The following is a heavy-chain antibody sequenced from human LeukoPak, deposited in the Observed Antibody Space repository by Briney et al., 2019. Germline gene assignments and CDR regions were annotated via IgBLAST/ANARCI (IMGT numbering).Heavy chain of an antibody. CDR2: IYYCGST. CDR1: GGSISSGGYY. J-gene: IGHJ2*01. D-gene: IGHD5-12*01. Sequence: SETLSLTCTVSGGSISSGGYYWSWIRQHPGKGLEWIGYIYYCGSTYYTPSLKNRVTISVATSKNQFSLRLSSVTAVDTAVYYCARGGGGYSWYFDLWGRGTLVTVSS. V-gene: IGHV4-31*03. CDR3: ARGGGGYSWYFDL.